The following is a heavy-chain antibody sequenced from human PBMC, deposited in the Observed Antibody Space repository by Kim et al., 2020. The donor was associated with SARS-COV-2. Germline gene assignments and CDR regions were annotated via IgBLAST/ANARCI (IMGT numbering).Heavy chain of an antibody. D-gene: IGHD4-17*01. V-gene: IGHV1-18*01. Sequence: NYAQKVQGRVTMTTDTSTNTANMELWGVGSDDTAMYYCARGAYGDVSFDYWGQGTLVTVSS. J-gene: IGHJ4*02. CDR3: ARGAYGDVSFDY.